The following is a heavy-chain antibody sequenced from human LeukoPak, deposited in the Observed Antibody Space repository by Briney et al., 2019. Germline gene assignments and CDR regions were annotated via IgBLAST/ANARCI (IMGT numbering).Heavy chain of an antibody. CDR3: ASLGGSTSWDRKNWFDP. V-gene: IGHV4-39*07. CDR2: IYYSGST. D-gene: IGHD2-2*01. Sequence: SETLSLTCTVSGGSISSSDYYWGWIRQPPGKGLEWIGSIYYSGSTYYNPFLKSRVTMSVDTSKNQFSLKLSSVTAADTAVYYCASLGGSTSWDRKNWFDPWGQGTLVTVSS. CDR1: GGSISSSDYY. J-gene: IGHJ5*02.